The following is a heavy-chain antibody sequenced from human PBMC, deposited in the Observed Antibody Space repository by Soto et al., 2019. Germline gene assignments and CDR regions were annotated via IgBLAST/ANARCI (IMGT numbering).Heavy chain of an antibody. J-gene: IGHJ3*02. Sequence: QVQLAQSGAEVKKPGASVHVSCKASGYSFTGYYLHWVRQAPGQGLEWLGWINPNSGRTNYGQKFQGRVTMTRDTSISTAYMELSRLTSDDTAVYYCARGARRDGSSWNPDAFDIWGQGTMVTVSS. V-gene: IGHV1-2*02. CDR1: GYSFTGYY. D-gene: IGHD6-13*01. CDR2: INPNSGRT. CDR3: ARGARRDGSSWNPDAFDI.